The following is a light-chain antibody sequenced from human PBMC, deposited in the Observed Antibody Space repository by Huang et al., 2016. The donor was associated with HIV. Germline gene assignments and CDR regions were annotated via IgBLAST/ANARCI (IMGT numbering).Light chain of an antibody. CDR2: LGA. V-gene: IGKV2-28*01. J-gene: IGKJ1*01. CDR3: MQGT. Sequence: DIVMTQSPLSMPVTPGEPAAISCRSSQSLLHSNGYNYLDWYLQKPGQSPQLLIYLGANRASGVPDRFSGRGSGTDFTLKISRVEAEDVGVYYCMQGTFGQGTKVEIK. CDR1: QSLLHSNGYNY.